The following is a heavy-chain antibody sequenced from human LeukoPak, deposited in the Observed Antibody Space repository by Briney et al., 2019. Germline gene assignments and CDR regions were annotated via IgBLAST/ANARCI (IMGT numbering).Heavy chain of an antibody. CDR2: ISSSGGTV. Sequence: PGGSLRLSCAASGFTFSSYTMNWVRQAPGKGLEWVSYISSSGGTVYYADSVKGRFAISRDNAKNSLYLQMNSPRAEDTAVYYCARVGTSSNYYYYMDVWGKGTRVTVSS. CDR1: GFTFSSYT. CDR3: ARVGTSSNYYYYMDV. V-gene: IGHV3-48*04. J-gene: IGHJ6*03. D-gene: IGHD1-1*01.